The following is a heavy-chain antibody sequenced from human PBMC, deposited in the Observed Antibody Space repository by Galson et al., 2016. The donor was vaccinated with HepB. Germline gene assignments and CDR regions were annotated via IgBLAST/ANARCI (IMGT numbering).Heavy chain of an antibody. V-gene: IGHV3-23*01. D-gene: IGHD4-11*01. CDR3: TKCMSTVTTECVNFDY. Sequence: SLRLSCAGSGFTFSTYIMSWVRQTPGKGLEWVSGMSGGGESTYYGDSVKGRFTISRDNYKNTVYLQMNSLRAEDTAVYYCTKCMSTVTTECVNFDYWGRGTLVTVSS. CDR1: GFTFSTYI. J-gene: IGHJ2*01. CDR2: MSGGGEST.